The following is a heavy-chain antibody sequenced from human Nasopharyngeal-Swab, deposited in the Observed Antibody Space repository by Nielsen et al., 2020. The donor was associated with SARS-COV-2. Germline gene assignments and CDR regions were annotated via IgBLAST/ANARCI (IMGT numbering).Heavy chain of an antibody. D-gene: IGHD5-12*01. V-gene: IGHV1-2*06. CDR1: GYTFTGYY. CDR2: INPNSGGT. J-gene: IGHJ4*02. CDR3: ARDRGIVATIEEFDY. Sequence: ASVKVSCKASGYTFTGYYMHWVRQAPGQGLEWMGRINPNSGGTNYAQKFQGRVTMTRDTSISTAYMELSRLRSDDTAVYYCARDRGIVATIEEFDYWGQGTLVTVSS.